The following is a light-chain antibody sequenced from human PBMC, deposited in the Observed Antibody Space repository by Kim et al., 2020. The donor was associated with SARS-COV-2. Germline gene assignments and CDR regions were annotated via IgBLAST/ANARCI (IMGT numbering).Light chain of an antibody. CDR2: LNSDGSH. V-gene: IGLV4-69*01. CDR3: QTWGTGSWV. CDR1: SGHSIYA. Sequence: AQVKITCTPRSGHSIYAIAWHQQQPEQGPRSLMKLNSDGSHSTGDGIPDRFSGSSSGAARYLTISRLPSEDEADYYCQTWGTGSWVFGGGTQLTVL. J-gene: IGLJ3*02.